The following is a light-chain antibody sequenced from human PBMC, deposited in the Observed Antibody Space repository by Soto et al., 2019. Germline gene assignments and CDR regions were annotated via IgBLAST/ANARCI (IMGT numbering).Light chain of an antibody. V-gene: IGLV1-47*02. CDR1: SSNIESNF. CDR3: AAWDDNLSGVV. Sequence: QAVVTQTPSASGTPGQRVTISCSGSSSNIESNFVYWYQQLPGTAPKVLIYSNNQRPSGVPDRFSGSKSGTSASLAISGLRSEDEADYYCAAWDDNLSGVVFGGGTQLTVL. J-gene: IGLJ2*01. CDR2: SNN.